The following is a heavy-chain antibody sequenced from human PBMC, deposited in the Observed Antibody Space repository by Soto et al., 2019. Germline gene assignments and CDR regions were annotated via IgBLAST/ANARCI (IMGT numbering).Heavy chain of an antibody. D-gene: IGHD6-19*01. CDR2: IYYSGST. Sequence: PSETLSLTCTVSGGSISSYYWSWIRQPPGKGLEWIGYIYYSGSTNYNPSLKSRVTISVDTSKNQFSLKLSSVTAADTAVYYCARHVDSSGWYPNVDYWGQGTLVTVS. CDR3: ARHVDSSGWYPNVDY. CDR1: GGSISSYY. J-gene: IGHJ4*02. V-gene: IGHV4-59*08.